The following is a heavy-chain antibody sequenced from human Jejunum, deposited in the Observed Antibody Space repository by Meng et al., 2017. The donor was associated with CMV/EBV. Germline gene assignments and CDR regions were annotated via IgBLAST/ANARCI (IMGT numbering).Heavy chain of an antibody. Sequence: ASGYRFATYWIGWVRLMPGKGLEWMGIIYPDDTDTTYSPSFQGQVTISADKSINTAYLQWSSLKASDSAMYYCARRAGSLYYFDNWGQGTLVTVSS. CDR2: IYPDDTDT. V-gene: IGHV5-51*01. J-gene: IGHJ4*02. D-gene: IGHD2-15*01. CDR3: ARRAGSLYYFDN. CDR1: GYRFATYW.